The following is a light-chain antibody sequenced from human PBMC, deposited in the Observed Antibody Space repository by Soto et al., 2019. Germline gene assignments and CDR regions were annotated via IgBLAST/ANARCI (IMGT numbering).Light chain of an antibody. V-gene: IGLV2-11*01. CDR3: SSYAGRSVV. Sequence: QSVLTQPRSVSGSPGQSVTISCTGTRSDVGGYNFVSWYQQHPGKAPKLLIYDVTRRPSGVPDRFSGSKSAYTASLTISGIQAEDDADFYCSSYAGRSVVFGGGTQLTVL. CDR1: RSDVGGYNF. J-gene: IGLJ2*01. CDR2: DVT.